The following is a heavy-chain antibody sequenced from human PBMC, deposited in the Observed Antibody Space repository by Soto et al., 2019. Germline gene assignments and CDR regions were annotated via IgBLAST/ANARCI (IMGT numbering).Heavy chain of an antibody. Sequence: GGSLRLSCAASGFTFSSYSMNWVRQAPGKGLEWVSYISSSSSTIYYADSVKGRFTISRDNAKNSLYLQMNSLRAEDTAVYYCARTIAVAGTGIWWPYYYYGMDVWGQGTTVTVSS. CDR2: ISSSSSTI. CDR1: GFTFSSYS. D-gene: IGHD6-19*01. J-gene: IGHJ6*02. CDR3: ARTIAVAGTGIWWPYYYYGMDV. V-gene: IGHV3-48*01.